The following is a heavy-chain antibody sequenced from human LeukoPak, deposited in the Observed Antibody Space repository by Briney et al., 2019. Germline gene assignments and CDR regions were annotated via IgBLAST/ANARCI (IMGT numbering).Heavy chain of an antibody. V-gene: IGHV3-48*01. CDR2: ISSSSSTI. D-gene: IGHD2-2*02. CDR3: ARYCSSTSCYKDYGMDV. CDR1: GFTFSSYS. Sequence: GGSLRLSCAASGFTFSSYSMNWVRQAPGKGLEWVSYISSSSSTIYYADSLKGRFTISRDNAKNSLYLQMNSLRAEDTAVYYCARYCSSTSCYKDYGMDVWGQGTTVTVSS. J-gene: IGHJ6*02.